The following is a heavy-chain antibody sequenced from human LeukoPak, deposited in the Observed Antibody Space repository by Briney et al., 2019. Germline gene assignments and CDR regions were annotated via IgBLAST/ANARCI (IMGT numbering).Heavy chain of an antibody. CDR1: GFTFSSYA. CDR3: ARELRDHPPVYGRLNFDY. J-gene: IGHJ4*02. Sequence: PGGSLRLSCAASGFTFSSYAMHWVRQAPGKGREWVAVISYDGSNKYYADSVKGRFTISRDNSKNTLYLQMNSLRAEDTAVYYCARELRDHPPVYGRLNFDYWGQGTLVTVSS. CDR2: ISYDGSNK. V-gene: IGHV3-30*01. D-gene: IGHD5-24*01.